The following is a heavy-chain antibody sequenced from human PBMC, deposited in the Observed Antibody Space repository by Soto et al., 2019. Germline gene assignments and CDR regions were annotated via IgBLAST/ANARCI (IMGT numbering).Heavy chain of an antibody. V-gene: IGHV3-66*01. D-gene: IGHD2-2*01. CDR2: IFSGGTT. J-gene: IGHJ6*03. Sequence: GGSLRLSCAASGFTISSNYMSWVRQAPGKGLEWVSVIFSGGTTYYADSVKGRFTISRDNSKNTLYLQMSSLRVEDTAVYYCARELRDIVLVPAANYCMDVWGKGTTVTVSS. CDR3: ARELRDIVLVPAANYCMDV. CDR1: GFTISSNY.